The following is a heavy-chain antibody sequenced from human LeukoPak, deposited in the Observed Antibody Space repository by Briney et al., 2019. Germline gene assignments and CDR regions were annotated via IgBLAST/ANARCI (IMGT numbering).Heavy chain of an antibody. Sequence: GGSLRLSCAASGFTFSSYAMHWVRQAPGKGLEWVAVISYDGSNKYYADSVKARFTISRDNSKNTLYLQMNSLRAEDTAVYYCARTYYYDSSGYYYWGQGTLVTVSS. CDR2: ISYDGSNK. CDR3: ARTYYYDSSGYYY. D-gene: IGHD3-22*01. V-gene: IGHV3-30-3*01. J-gene: IGHJ4*02. CDR1: GFTFSSYA.